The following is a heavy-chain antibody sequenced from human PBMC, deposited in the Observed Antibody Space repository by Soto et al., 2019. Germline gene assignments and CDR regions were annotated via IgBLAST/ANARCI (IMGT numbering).Heavy chain of an antibody. CDR3: ARGITGTVTYYYGLDV. Sequence: QVQLVQSGAEVKKPGSSMKVSCKASGGTFSSYAISWVRQAPGQGLEWMGGIIPIFGTADYAQKFHGRVTITADDSTSTACMELSSLRSEDTAVYYCARGITGTVTYYYGLDVWGQGTTVTVSS. D-gene: IGHD1-20*01. J-gene: IGHJ6*02. CDR2: IIPIFGTA. V-gene: IGHV1-69*12. CDR1: GGTFSSYA.